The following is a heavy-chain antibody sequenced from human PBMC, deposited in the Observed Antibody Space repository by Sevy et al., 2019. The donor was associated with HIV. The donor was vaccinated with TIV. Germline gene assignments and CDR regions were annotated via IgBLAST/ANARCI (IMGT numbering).Heavy chain of an antibody. CDR1: GFTFSSYE. CDR3: ARDGVINYYDSSGYYWGNYFDY. CDR2: ISSSGSTI. D-gene: IGHD3-22*01. Sequence: GGSLRLSCAASGFTFSSYEMNWVRQAPGKGLEWVSYISSSGSTIYYADSLKGRFTISRDNAKNSLYLQMNSLRAEDTAVYYCARDGVINYYDSSGYYWGNYFDYWGQGTLVTVSS. V-gene: IGHV3-48*03. J-gene: IGHJ4*02.